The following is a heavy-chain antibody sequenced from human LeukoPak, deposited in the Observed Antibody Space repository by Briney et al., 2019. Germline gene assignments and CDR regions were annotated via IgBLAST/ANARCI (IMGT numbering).Heavy chain of an antibody. CDR2: MNPNSGNT. J-gene: IGHJ4*02. Sequence: ASVKVSCKASGYTFTSYDINWVRQATGQGLEWMGWMNPNSGNTGYAQKFQGRVTTTRNTSISTAYMELSSLRSEDTAVYYCARDKSSSWRFDYWGQGTLVTVSS. V-gene: IGHV1-8*03. CDR1: GYTFTSYD. D-gene: IGHD6-13*01. CDR3: ARDKSSSWRFDY.